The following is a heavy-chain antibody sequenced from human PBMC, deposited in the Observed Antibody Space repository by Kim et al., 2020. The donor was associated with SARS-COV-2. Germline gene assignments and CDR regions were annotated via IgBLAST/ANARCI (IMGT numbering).Heavy chain of an antibody. CDR1: GFTFSNAW. CDR2: IKSKTDGGTT. Sequence: GGSLRLSCAASGFTFSNAWMSWVRQAPGKGLEWVGRIKSKTDGGTTDYAAPVKGRFTISRDDSKNTLYLQMNSLKTEDTAVYYCTTDLYYDILTGILDYWGQGTLVTVSS. D-gene: IGHD3-9*01. V-gene: IGHV3-15*01. CDR3: TTDLYYDILTGILDY. J-gene: IGHJ4*02.